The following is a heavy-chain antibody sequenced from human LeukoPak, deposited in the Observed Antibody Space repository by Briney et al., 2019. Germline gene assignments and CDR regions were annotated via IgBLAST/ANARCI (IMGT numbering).Heavy chain of an antibody. Sequence: PSQTLSLTCTVSGGSISSGGYYWSWIRQHPGKGLEWIGYIYYSGSTYYNPSLKSRVTISVDTSKNQFSLKLSSVTAADTAVYYCARAEYSYGYGVQNFDYWGKGTLVTVSS. CDR3: ARAEYSYGYGVQNFDY. J-gene: IGHJ4*02. D-gene: IGHD5-18*01. CDR1: GGSISSGGYY. V-gene: IGHV4-31*03. CDR2: IYYSGST.